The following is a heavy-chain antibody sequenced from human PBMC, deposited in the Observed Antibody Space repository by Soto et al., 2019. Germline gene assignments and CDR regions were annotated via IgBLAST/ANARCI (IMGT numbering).Heavy chain of an antibody. J-gene: IGHJ5*02. CDR2: IIPIFGTA. CDR3: ARVSLFAIFGVVSRDP. CDR1: GGTFSSYA. D-gene: IGHD3-3*02. Sequence: SVKVSCKASGGTFSSYAISWVRQAPGQGLEWMGGIIPIFGTANYAQKFQGRVTITADESTSTAYMELSSLRSEDTAVYYCARVSLFAIFGVVSRDPRAQRTPVTGSS. V-gene: IGHV1-69*13.